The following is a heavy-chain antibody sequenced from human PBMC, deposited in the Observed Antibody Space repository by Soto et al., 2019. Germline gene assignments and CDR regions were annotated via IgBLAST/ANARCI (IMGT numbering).Heavy chain of an antibody. J-gene: IGHJ6*02. CDR3: ARDYYYDSSGYYVSYYYGMDV. V-gene: IGHV1-3*01. D-gene: IGHD3-22*01. CDR2: INAGNGNT. CDR1: GYTFTSYA. Sequence: GASVKVSCKASGYTFTSYAMHWVRQAPGQRLEWMGWINAGNGNTKYSQKFQGRVTITRDTSASTAYMELSSLRSEDTAVYYCARDYYYDSSGYYVSYYYGMDVWGQGTTVTVS.